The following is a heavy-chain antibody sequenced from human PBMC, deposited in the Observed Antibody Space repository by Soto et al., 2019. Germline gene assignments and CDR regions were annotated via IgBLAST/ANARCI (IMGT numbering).Heavy chain of an antibody. CDR1: GYTFTSYG. D-gene: IGHD3-22*01. CDR3: ARSGEYYDSSGNFDY. J-gene: IGHJ4*02. CDR2: ISASNGNT. Sequence: ASVKVSCKASGYTFTSYGISWVRQAPGQGLEWMGWISASNGNTNYAQKLQGRVTMTTDTQTSTAYMELRSLRSDDTAVYYCARSGEYYDSSGNFDYWGQGTMVTVSS. V-gene: IGHV1-18*04.